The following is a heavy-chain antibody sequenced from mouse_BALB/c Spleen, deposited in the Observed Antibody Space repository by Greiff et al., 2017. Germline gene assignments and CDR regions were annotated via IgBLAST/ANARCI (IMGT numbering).Heavy chain of an antibody. CDR3: ARRDCHYYAMDY. V-gene: IGHV3-2*02. Sequence: DVKLQESGPGLVKPSQSLSLTCTVTGYSITSDYAWNWIRQFPGNKLEWMGYISYSGSTSYNPSLKSRISITRDTSKNQFFLQLNSVTTEDTATYYGARRDCHYYAMDYWGQGTSVTVSS. CDR1: GYSITSDYA. J-gene: IGHJ4*01. CDR2: ISYSGST.